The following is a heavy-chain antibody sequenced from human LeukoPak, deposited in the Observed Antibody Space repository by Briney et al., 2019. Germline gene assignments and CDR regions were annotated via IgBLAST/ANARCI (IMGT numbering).Heavy chain of an antibody. Sequence: PSETLSLTCTVSGGSISSYYWTWIRQSPGTGLEWIGYVHDSVNTDYNPSLKSRVTISVDTSNKQFSLKLNSVTAADTAVYYCARGRITIFGVATPHFDYWGQGTLVTVSS. CDR1: GGSISSYY. CDR2: VHDSVNT. CDR3: ARGRITIFGVATPHFDY. V-gene: IGHV4-59*01. D-gene: IGHD3-3*01. J-gene: IGHJ4*02.